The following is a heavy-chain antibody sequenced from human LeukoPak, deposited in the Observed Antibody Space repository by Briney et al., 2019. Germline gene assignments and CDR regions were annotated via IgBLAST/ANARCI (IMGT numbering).Heavy chain of an antibody. Sequence: GGSLRLSCAASGFTFSSYSMNWVRQAPGKGLEWVSSISSSSSYIYYADSVKGRFTISRDNAKNSLYLQMNSLRAEDTAVYYCARLEPPLYSSGWNDAFDIWGQGTMVTVSS. V-gene: IGHV3-21*01. J-gene: IGHJ3*02. CDR3: ARLEPPLYSSGWNDAFDI. CDR2: ISSSSSYI. D-gene: IGHD6-19*01. CDR1: GFTFSSYS.